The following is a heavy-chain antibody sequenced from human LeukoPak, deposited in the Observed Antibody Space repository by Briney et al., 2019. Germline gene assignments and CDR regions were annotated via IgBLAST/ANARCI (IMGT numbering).Heavy chain of an antibody. Sequence: PGGSLRLSCVASGFTFYNFAMSWVRQAPGKGLKWVSLITGGGGSTDYADSVKGRFTISRDYSKNTLYLQMNSLRVEDTATYYCAKDGRSGAPFDRWGQGTVLTVSS. D-gene: IGHD3-3*01. J-gene: IGHJ4*02. CDR2: ITGGGGST. CDR3: AKDGRSGAPFDR. CDR1: GFTFYNFA. V-gene: IGHV3-23*01.